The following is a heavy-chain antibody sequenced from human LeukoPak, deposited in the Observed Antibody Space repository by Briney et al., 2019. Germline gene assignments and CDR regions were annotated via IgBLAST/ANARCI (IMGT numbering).Heavy chain of an antibody. CDR1: GFTFSSYA. J-gene: IGHJ5*02. V-gene: IGHV3-30-3*01. CDR2: ISYDGSNK. CDR3: ARDLGCTNGVCYPPNWFDP. Sequence: PGGSLGLSCAASGFTFSSYAMHWVRQAPGKGLEWVAVISYDGSNKYYADSVKGRFTISRDNSKNTLYLQMNSLRAEDTAVYYCARDLGCTNGVCYPPNWFDPWGQGTLVTVSS. D-gene: IGHD2-8*01.